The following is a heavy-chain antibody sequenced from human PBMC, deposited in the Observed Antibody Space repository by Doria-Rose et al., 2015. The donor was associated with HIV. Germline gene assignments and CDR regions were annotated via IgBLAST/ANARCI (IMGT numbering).Heavy chain of an antibody. CDR2: INHSGSP. V-gene: IGHV4-34*01. CDR3: ARAGPEYYFDS. Sequence: LQDSGAGLLKPSATLSLTCAVYGGSFRGYYWNWIRQPPGKGLEWIGEINHSGSPNYNPSLKSRVTMSVDASRKQFSLKLNSVTAADTAVYYCARAGPEYYFDSWGQGTLVTVSS. J-gene: IGHJ4*02. CDR1: GGSFRGYY.